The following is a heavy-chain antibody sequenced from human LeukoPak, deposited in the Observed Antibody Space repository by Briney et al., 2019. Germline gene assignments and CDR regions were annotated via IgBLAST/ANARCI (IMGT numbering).Heavy chain of an antibody. V-gene: IGHV3-23*01. Sequence: LTGGSLRLSCAASGFTFSSYAMSWVRQAPGKGLEWVSAISGSGGSTYYADSVKGRFTISRDNSKNTLYLQMNSLRAEDTAVYYCAKGVSYYDSSLPFDYGGQATLVTVSA. CDR1: GFTFSSYA. J-gene: IGHJ4*02. CDR3: AKGVSYYDSSLPFDY. CDR2: ISGSGGST. D-gene: IGHD3-22*01.